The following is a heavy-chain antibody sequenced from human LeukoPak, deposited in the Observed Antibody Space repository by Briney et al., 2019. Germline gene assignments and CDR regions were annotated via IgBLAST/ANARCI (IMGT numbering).Heavy chain of an antibody. V-gene: IGHV3-30*03. J-gene: IGHJ3*02. CDR3: ATVFAACSGGTCYSMGDGFDI. CDR1: GFTFSSYG. D-gene: IGHD2-15*01. Sequence: GGSLRLSCAASGFTFSSYGMHWVRQAPGKGLEWVAVISYDGSKKDYADFAKGRFTISRDNSKNTLYLQMNSLRAEDTAMYYCATVFAACSGGTCYSMGDGFDIWGQGTMVTVSS. CDR2: ISYDGSKK.